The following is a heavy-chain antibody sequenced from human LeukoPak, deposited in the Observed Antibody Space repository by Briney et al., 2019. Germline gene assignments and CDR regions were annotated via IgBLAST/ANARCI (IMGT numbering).Heavy chain of an antibody. J-gene: IGHJ4*02. V-gene: IGHV3-30-3*01. CDR1: GFTFSSYA. CDR3: ARDALELLDPKFDY. Sequence: GGSLRLSCAASGFTFSSYAMHWVRQAPGKGLEWVAVISYDGSNKYYADSVKGRFTISRDNSKNTLYLQMNSLRAEDTAVYYCARDALELLDPKFDYWGRGTLVTVSS. CDR2: ISYDGSNK. D-gene: IGHD1-7*01.